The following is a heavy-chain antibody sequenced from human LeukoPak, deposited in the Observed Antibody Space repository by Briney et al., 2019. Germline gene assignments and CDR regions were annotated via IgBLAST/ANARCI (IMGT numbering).Heavy chain of an antibody. CDR3: ASEYVLRFLEQSHNWFDP. J-gene: IGHJ5*02. CDR1: GGSISSSSYY. Sequence: SETLSLTCTVSGGSISSSSYYWGWIRQPPGKGLEWIGSIYYSGSTYYNPSLKSRVTISVDTSKNQFSLKLSSVTAADTAVYYCASEYVLRFLEQSHNWFDPWGQGTLVTVSS. D-gene: IGHD3-3*01. CDR2: IYYSGST. V-gene: IGHV4-39*01.